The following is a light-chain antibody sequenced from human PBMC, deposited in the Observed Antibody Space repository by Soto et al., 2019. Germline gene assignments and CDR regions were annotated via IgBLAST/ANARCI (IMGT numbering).Light chain of an antibody. V-gene: IGKV1-5*03. CDR3: QQYNSYPIT. CDR1: QSINIW. CDR2: KAS. Sequence: DIQMTQSPSTLSASVGDRVTITCRASQSINIWLAWYQQKPGKAPNLLIYKASSLESGVPSRFSGSGSGTEFTLTISSLQPDDFATYYCQQYNSYPITFGQGTRLEIK. J-gene: IGKJ5*01.